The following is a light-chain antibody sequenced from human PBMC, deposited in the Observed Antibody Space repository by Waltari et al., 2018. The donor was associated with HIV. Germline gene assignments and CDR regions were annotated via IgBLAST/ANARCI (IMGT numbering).Light chain of an antibody. V-gene: IGLV2-23*02. Sequence: QSALTQPASVSGSPGQSITISCTGTSSDVGSYNLVSWYQQHPGKAPKLMIYEVSKRPSGGSNRFSASKSANTAYLTISGLQAEDEADYYCCSYAGSNTHVFGTGTKVTVL. J-gene: IGLJ1*01. CDR1: SSDVGSYNL. CDR2: EVS. CDR3: CSYAGSNTHV.